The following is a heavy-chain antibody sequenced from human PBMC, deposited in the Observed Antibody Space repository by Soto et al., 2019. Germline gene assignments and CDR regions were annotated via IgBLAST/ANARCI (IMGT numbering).Heavy chain of an antibody. CDR2: IGGNSGSL. J-gene: IGHJ6*02. Sequence: GGSLRLSCAASGFIFDDYAMHWVRQAPGKGLEWVSVIGGNSGSLGYADSVKGRFTISRDNAKNSLYLQMNSLRAEDTALYYCAKERYSSSAYYYYRMDAWGQGTTVTVSS. CDR1: GFIFDDYA. D-gene: IGHD6-19*01. CDR3: AKERYSSSAYYYYRMDA. V-gene: IGHV3-9*01.